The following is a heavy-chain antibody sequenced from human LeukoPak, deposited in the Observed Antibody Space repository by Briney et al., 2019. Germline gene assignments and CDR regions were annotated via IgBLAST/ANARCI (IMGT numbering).Heavy chain of an antibody. J-gene: IGHJ3*02. CDR2: IRSKANSYAT. V-gene: IGHV3-73*01. CDR1: GVTFSGSA. Sequence: PGGALTLSCAASGVTFSGSAMHWGRQASGKGLEWVGRIRSKANSYATAYAASVKGRFTISRDDSKNTAYLQMNSLKTEDTAVYYCTTSRIGGAFDIWGQGTMVTVSS. D-gene: IGHD3-16*01. CDR3: TTSRIGGAFDI.